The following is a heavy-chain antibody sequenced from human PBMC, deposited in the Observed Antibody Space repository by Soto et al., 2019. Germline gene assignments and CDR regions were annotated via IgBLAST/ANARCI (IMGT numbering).Heavy chain of an antibody. CDR2: IDYSGTA. D-gene: IGHD1-20*01. Sequence: SETLSLTCTVSSGSISVTNVFWGWVRQPPGKGLEWIGNIDYSGTAYFSPSLATRVTFHVDTSKNQFSLTLYSATAADTAVYYCARITGRHLDYWGQRILVTVSS. V-gene: IGHV4-39*01. J-gene: IGHJ4*02. CDR1: SGSISVTNVF. CDR3: ARITGRHLDY.